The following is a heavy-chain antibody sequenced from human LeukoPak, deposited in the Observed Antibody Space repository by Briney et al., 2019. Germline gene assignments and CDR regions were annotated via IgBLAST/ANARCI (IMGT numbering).Heavy chain of an antibody. J-gene: IGHJ4*02. CDR2: ISGSGGST. CDR3: AKVARSKTTVTAYFDY. Sequence: GGSLRLSCAASGFTFSSYAMSWVRQAPGKGLEWVSAISGSGGSTYYADSVKGRFTISRDNSKNTLYLQMNSLRAEDTAVYYCAKVARSKTTVTAYFDYWGQGTLVTVSS. D-gene: IGHD4-11*01. CDR1: GFTFSSYA. V-gene: IGHV3-23*01.